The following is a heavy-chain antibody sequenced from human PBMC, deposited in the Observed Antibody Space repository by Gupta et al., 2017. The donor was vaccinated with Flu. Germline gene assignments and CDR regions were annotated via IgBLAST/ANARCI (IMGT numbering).Heavy chain of an antibody. Sequence: EVQLVESGGGLVKPGGSLRLSCAASGFTFSSYSMNWVRQAPGKGLEWVSSISETSSDIYYAGSVKGRFTISRDNAKNSLYLQMNSLRAEDTAVYYCAREGYGDYGEAFDIWAKGQLSPSLQ. D-gene: IGHD4-17*01. V-gene: IGHV3-21*01. CDR1: GFTFSSYS. CDR3: AREGYGDYGEAFDI. J-gene: IGHJ3*02. CDR2: ISETSSDI.